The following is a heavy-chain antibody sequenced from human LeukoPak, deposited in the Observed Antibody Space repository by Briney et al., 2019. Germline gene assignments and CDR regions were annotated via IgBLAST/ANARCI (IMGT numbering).Heavy chain of an antibody. D-gene: IGHD3-9*01. CDR3: ARKQRLTGAKKIAFDI. Sequence: VASVKVSCKASGFIFSDYYLHWLRQAPGQGLEWLGWVNPNSGDTDYAQNFQGRVTMTRDTSISTAYMELSRLTSDDTAVYYCARKQRLTGAKKIAFDIWGQGTMVTVSS. CDR2: VNPNSGDT. CDR1: GFIFSDYY. J-gene: IGHJ3*02. V-gene: IGHV1-2*02.